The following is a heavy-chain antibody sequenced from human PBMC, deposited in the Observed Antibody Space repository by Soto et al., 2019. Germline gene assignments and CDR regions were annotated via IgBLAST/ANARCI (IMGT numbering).Heavy chain of an antibody. J-gene: IGHJ4*02. V-gene: IGHV3-23*01. CDR1: GFTFSNYA. Sequence: EVQLLESGGDLVQPGGSLRLFCAASGFTFSNYAMTWVRQAPGKGLEWVSTVTSGGGTFYVDTVKGRFTISRDNSKSTLYLQMNSLRAEDTAIYYCARTDKFNSQSSGWANRFDYWGPGALVTVAS. D-gene: IGHD6-19*01. CDR2: VTSGGGT. CDR3: ARTDKFNSQSSGWANRFDY.